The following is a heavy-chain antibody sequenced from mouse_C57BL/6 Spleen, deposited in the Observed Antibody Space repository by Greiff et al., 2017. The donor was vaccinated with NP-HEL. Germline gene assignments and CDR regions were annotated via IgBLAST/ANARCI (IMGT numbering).Heavy chain of an antibody. CDR2: IDPETGGT. CDR1: GYTFTDYE. Sequence: QVQLQQSGAELVRPGASVTLSCKASGYTFTDYEMHWVKQTPVHGLEWIGAIDPETGGTAYNQKFKGKAILTADKSSSTAYMELRSLTSEDSAVYYCTETTTVVEGYVDVWGTGTTVTVSS. D-gene: IGHD1-1*01. V-gene: IGHV1-15*01. CDR3: TETTTVVEGYVDV. J-gene: IGHJ1*03.